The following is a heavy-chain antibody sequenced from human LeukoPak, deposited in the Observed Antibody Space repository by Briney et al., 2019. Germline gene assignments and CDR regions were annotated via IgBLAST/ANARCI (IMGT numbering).Heavy chain of an antibody. D-gene: IGHD3-9*01. Sequence: PSETLSLTCTVSGGSISSYYWSWIRQPPGKGLEWIGYIYYSGSTNYNPSLKGRVTISVDTSKNQFSLKLSSVTAADTAVYYCARVYYDILTGYSDAFDIWGQGTMVTVSS. V-gene: IGHV4-59*01. CDR2: IYYSGST. CDR3: ARVYYDILTGYSDAFDI. CDR1: GGSISSYY. J-gene: IGHJ3*02.